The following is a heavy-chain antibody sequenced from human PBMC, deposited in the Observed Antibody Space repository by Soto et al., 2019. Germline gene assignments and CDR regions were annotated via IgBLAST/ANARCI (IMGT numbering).Heavy chain of an antibody. V-gene: IGHV4-34*01. Sequence: SETLSLTCAVSGGPFSGVYWSWIRQPPGKGLEWIGGVNHRGSANYNPSLESRVTMSVDTSKNQFSLKLTSVTAADSAVYYCARDAFCGSGTCRVGHWFDPWGQGTLVTVS. CDR3: ARDAFCGSGTCRVGHWFDP. J-gene: IGHJ5*02. D-gene: IGHD2-21*01. CDR2: VNHRGSA. CDR1: GGPFSGVY.